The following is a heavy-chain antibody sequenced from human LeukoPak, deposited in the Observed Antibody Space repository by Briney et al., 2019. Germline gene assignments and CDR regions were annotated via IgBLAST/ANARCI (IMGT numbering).Heavy chain of an antibody. D-gene: IGHD6-19*01. CDR1: GGSISSYS. J-gene: IGHJ1*01. CDR3: ARDTSVASGMQH. CDR2: FVTTTR. V-gene: IGHV4-59*01. Sequence: SETLSLTCTVSGGSISSYSWSWIRQSPGKGLEWIASFVTTTRTYNPSFKSRVAMSLDTSKNQFSLSLKSLTTADSALYYCARDTSVASGMQHWGRGTLVTVSS.